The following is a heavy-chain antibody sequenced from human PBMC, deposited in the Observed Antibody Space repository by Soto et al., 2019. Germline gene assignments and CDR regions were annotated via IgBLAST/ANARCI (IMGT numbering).Heavy chain of an antibody. Sequence: ASVKVSCKASGYTFTSHYMHWVRQAPGQGLEWMGIINPSGGSTSYAQKFQGRVTMTRDTSTSTVYMELSSLRSEDTAVYYCARDVIFGVARYGMDVWGQGTTVTVSS. CDR1: GYTFTSHY. CDR2: INPSGGST. J-gene: IGHJ6*02. D-gene: IGHD3-3*01. V-gene: IGHV1-46*01. CDR3: ARDVIFGVARYGMDV.